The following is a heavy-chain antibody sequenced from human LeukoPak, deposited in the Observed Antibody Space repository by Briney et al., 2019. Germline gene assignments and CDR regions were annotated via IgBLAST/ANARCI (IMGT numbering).Heavy chain of an antibody. CDR2: IWYDGSNK. V-gene: IGHV3-33*01. J-gene: IGHJ3*02. D-gene: IGHD3-22*01. CDR3: AREYYYDTSAYYQGAFDI. CDR1: GFTFSSYG. Sequence: PGRSLRLSCAASGFTFSSYGIHWVRQAPGKGLEWVAVIWYDGSNKYYADSVKGRFTISRDNSKNTLCLQMNSLRAEDTAVYYCAREYYYDTSAYYQGAFDIWGQGTMVTVSS.